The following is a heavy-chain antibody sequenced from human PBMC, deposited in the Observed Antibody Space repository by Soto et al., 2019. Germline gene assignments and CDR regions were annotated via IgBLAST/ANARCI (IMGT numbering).Heavy chain of an antibody. J-gene: IGHJ5*02. CDR1: GFRFSDYY. CDR3: ARAVTDYSNSNWFDR. CDR2: ISGSGNTI. V-gene: IGHV3-11*01. D-gene: IGHD4-4*01. Sequence: GGSLRLSCATSGFRFSDYYMSWIRQAPGKRLEWVSHISGSGNTIDYADSVKGRFTISRDNAKNSLYLQMNSLRAEDTAVYYCARAVTDYSNSNWFDRRGQGNQVTVSS.